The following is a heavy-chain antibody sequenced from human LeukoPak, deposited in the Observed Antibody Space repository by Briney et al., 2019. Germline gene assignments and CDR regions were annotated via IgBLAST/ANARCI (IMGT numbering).Heavy chain of an antibody. J-gene: IGHJ4*02. V-gene: IGHV1-2*02. D-gene: IGHD3-22*01. CDR1: GYTFTGYY. CDR2: INPNSGGT. Sequence: ASVKVSCKASGYTFTGYYMHWVRQAPGQGLEWMGWINPNSGGTNYGQKFQGRVTMTRDTSISTAYMELSRLRSDDTAVYYCARGGLSYYYDKVLPRELDYWGQGTLVTVSS. CDR3: ARGGLSYYYDKVLPRELDY.